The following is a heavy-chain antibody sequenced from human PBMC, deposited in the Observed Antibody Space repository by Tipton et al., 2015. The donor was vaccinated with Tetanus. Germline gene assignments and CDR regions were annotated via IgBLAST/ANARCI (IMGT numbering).Heavy chain of an antibody. D-gene: IGHD7-27*01. Sequence: QLVQSGAEVKKPGESLKISCSGSGYSFNIYWLAWVRQMPGKGLEWMGIIYPDDSDTRYSPPFQGQVTISADKSTTTAYLQWSSLKASDTAMYYCARRLGPYTGEHFWHFDLWGRGTLVTVSS. CDR1: GYSFNIYW. J-gene: IGHJ2*01. CDR2: IYPDDSDT. V-gene: IGHV5-51*01. CDR3: ARRLGPYTGEHFWHFDL.